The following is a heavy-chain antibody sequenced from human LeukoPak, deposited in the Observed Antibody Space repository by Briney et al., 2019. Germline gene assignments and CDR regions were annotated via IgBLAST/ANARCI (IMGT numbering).Heavy chain of an antibody. CDR1: GGSFSGHY. CDR2: INHSGST. Sequence: PSETLSLTCAVYGGSFSGHYWSWIRQPPGKGLEWIGEINHSGSTNYNPSLKGRVTISVDTSKNQFSLKLSSVTAADTAVYYCARARPHAFDIWGQGTMVTVSS. J-gene: IGHJ3*02. V-gene: IGHV4-34*01. CDR3: ARARPHAFDI.